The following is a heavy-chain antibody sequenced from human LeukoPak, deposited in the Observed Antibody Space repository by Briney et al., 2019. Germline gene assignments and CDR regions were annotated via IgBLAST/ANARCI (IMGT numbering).Heavy chain of an antibody. J-gene: IGHJ4*02. D-gene: IGHD6-19*01. V-gene: IGHV3-48*03. CDR3: AKIPSAVPGRRFDY. CDR1: GFTFSNYE. CDR2: ISSSGSSI. Sequence: GGSLRLSCAASGFTFSNYEMNWVRQAPGKGLEWVSYISSSGSSIYYADSVKGRFTISRDNSKNTLYLQMNGLRAEDTAVYYCAKIPSAVPGRRFDYWGQGTLVTVSS.